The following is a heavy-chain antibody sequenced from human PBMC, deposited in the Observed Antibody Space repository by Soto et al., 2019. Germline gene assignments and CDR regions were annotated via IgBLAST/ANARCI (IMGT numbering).Heavy chain of an antibody. CDR1: GFTFSSYA. J-gene: IGHJ6*02. Sequence: GGSLRLSCAASGFTFSSYAMSWVRQAPGKGLEWVSAISGSGGSTYYADSVKGRFTISRDNSKNTLYLQMNSLRAEDTAVYYSAKNKPSGWYDYYYYYGMDFGGQGTTVTVSS. V-gene: IGHV3-23*01. D-gene: IGHD6-19*01. CDR2: ISGSGGST. CDR3: AKNKPSGWYDYYYYYGMDF.